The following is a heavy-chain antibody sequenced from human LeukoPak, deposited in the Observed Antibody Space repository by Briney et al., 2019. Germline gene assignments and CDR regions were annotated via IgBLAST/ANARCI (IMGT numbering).Heavy chain of an antibody. CDR3: AKTPTPGGSYYVGFYYYGMDV. J-gene: IGHJ6*02. Sequence: GGSLRLSCAASGFTFSSYGMHWVRQAPGKGLEWVAFIRYDGSNKYYADSVKGRFTISRDNSKNTLYLQMNSLRAEDTAVYYCAKTPTPGGSYYVGFYYYGMDVWGQGTTVTVSS. CDR1: GFTFSSYG. D-gene: IGHD1-26*01. CDR2: IRYDGSNK. V-gene: IGHV3-30*02.